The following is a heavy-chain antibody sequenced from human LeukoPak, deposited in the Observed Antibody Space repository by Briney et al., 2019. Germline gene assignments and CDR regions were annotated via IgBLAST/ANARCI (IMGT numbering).Heavy chain of an antibody. CDR2: IIPILGIA. V-gene: IGHV1-69*04. CDR1: GGTFSSYA. CDR3: AREDYDILTGYSFDY. J-gene: IGHJ4*02. D-gene: IGHD3-9*01. Sequence: SVKVSCKASGGTFSSYAISWVRQAPGQGLEWMGRIIPILGIANYAQKFQGRVTITADKSTSTAYIELSSLRSEDTAVYYCAREDYDILTGYSFDYWGQGTLVTVSS.